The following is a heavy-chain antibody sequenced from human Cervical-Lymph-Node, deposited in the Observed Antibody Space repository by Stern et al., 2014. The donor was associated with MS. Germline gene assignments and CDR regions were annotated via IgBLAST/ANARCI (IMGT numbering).Heavy chain of an antibody. CDR3: ARGSGTAYDLRGDY. CDR1: GYIFTDYY. V-gene: IGHV1-2*02. CDR2: INPNRGGT. D-gene: IGHD3-3*01. J-gene: IGHJ4*01. Sequence: VQLVESGAEARAPGASMKVSCKASGYIFTDYYLHWVRQAPGQGLEWLGWINPNRGGTNYAQNFQGRGTMTRDTSISTAYMELRWLGSADTAVYYCARGSGTAYDLRGDYWGQGTLVTVSS.